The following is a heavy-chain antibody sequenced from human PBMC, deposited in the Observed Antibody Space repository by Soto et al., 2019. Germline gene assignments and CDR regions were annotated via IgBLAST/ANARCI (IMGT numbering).Heavy chain of an antibody. CDR1: GFSFSNYA. Sequence: PGGSPRLSCAASGFSFSNYAMSWVRQAPGKGLEWVSGITAGGDYTYYADSVKGRLTTSRDNSRNTVFLQINSLSPDGTAVYYCARSSICYGIELWGQGTTVTVSS. J-gene: IGHJ6*02. D-gene: IGHD6-19*01. CDR3: ARSSICYGIEL. CDR2: ITAGGDYT. V-gene: IGHV3-23*01.